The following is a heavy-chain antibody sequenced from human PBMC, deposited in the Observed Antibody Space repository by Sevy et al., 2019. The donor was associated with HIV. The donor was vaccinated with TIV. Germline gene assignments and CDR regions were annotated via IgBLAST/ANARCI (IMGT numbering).Heavy chain of an antibody. CDR1: GGSITTADYY. D-gene: IGHD3-16*01. Sequence: SETLSLTCTVSGGSITTADYYWSWIRQTPGKGLEWIGYIHHTGNTYYNPSLRSRVSHISVDTSKNQFSLKLTSMTAADTAVYFCARGVGGPGVRITFGGVKHGFDFWGQGRMVTVSS. V-gene: IGHV4-30-4*01. J-gene: IGHJ3*01. CDR2: IHHTGNT. CDR3: ARGVGGPGVRITFGGVKHGFDF.